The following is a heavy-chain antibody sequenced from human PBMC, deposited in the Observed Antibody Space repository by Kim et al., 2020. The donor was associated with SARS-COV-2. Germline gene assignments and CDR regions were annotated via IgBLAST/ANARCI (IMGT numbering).Heavy chain of an antibody. CDR2: IWYYGSNK. CDR3: AKDPAWHYYDSSGPSYYFDY. V-gene: IGHV3-30*02. Sequence: GGSLRLSCAASGFTFTKYGMHWVRQAPGKGLEWVAVIWYYGSNKYYADSVKGRFTISRDNSKNTLYLQMNSRRTEDTAVYYCAKDPAWHYYDSSGPSYYFDYWGQGTLVTVSS. CDR1: GFTFTKYG. D-gene: IGHD3-22*01. J-gene: IGHJ4*02.